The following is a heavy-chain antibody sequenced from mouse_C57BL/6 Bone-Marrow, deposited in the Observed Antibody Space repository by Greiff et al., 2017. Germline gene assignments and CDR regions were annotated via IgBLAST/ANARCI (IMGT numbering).Heavy chain of an antibody. CDR1: GFNIKDDY. CDR2: IDPENGDT. Sequence: VQLQQSGAELVRPGASVKLSCTASGFNIKDDYMHWVKQRPEQGLEWIGWIDPENGDTEYASKFQGKATIAADTSSNTAYLQLSSLTSEYAAVYYCTPYYYGSSYGYWGQGTTLTVSS. D-gene: IGHD1-1*01. J-gene: IGHJ2*01. V-gene: IGHV14-4*01. CDR3: TPYYYGSSYGY.